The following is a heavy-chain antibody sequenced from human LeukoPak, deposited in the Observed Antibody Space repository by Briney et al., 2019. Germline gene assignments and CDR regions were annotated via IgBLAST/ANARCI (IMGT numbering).Heavy chain of an antibody. CDR1: GFTFSSYY. Sequence: GGSLRLSCAASGFTFSSYYMTWVRQAPGKGLEWVSYISSGSSTIKYADSVKGRFTISRDNSKNTLYLQMNSLRAEDTAVYYCAKNFWSDKYYYYYMDVWGKGTTVTVSS. D-gene: IGHD3-3*01. J-gene: IGHJ6*03. CDR2: ISSGSSTI. CDR3: AKNFWSDKYYYYYMDV. V-gene: IGHV3-48*01.